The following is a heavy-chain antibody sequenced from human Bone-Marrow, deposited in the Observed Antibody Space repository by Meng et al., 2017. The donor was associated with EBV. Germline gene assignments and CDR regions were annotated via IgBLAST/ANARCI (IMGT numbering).Heavy chain of an antibody. J-gene: IGHJ4*02. CDR3: ARESGRGYTPDF. D-gene: IGHD3-10*01. CDR1: GGAFRSSA. Sequence: VQGGQAGAEVKEPGSSVKVSCKASGGAFRSSAISGVRQGPGQGLEWMGELIPDFGTPDDAANYQDRVTITADESTSTAYTELNSLTTENTAIYYCARESGRGYTPDFWGQGTLVTVSS. CDR2: LIPDFGTP. V-gene: IGHV1-69*01.